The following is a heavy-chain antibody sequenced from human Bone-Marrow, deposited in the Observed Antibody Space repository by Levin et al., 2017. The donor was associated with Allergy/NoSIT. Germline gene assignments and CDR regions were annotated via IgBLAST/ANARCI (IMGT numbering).Heavy chain of an antibody. CDR3: AREGYCGGNCYFDS. D-gene: IGHD2-15*01. J-gene: IGHJ4*02. V-gene: IGHV4-4*07. CDR2: VYPTGKT. Sequence: KTSETLSLTCSVSADSIRDRYWAWLRQPAGKGLEWIGRVYPTGKTNYSPSFQSRLTMSVDTSKKQFSLTLRSLTAADTAVYFCAREGYCGGNCYFDSWGPGILVTVSS. CDR1: ADSIRDRY.